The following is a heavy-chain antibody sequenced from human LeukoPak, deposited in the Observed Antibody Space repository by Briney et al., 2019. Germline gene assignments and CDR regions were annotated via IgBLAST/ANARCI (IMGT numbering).Heavy chain of an antibody. Sequence: GGSLRLSCAASGFTVSSNYMTWVRQAPGKGLEWVSVFYSGGGTYFADSVKGRFTISRDTSKNTLYLQMNSLRAEDTAVYYCARGALVAGDAFDIWGQGTMVTVSS. D-gene: IGHD6-19*01. CDR1: GFTVSSNY. V-gene: IGHV3-53*01. J-gene: IGHJ3*02. CDR3: ARGALVAGDAFDI. CDR2: FYSGGGT.